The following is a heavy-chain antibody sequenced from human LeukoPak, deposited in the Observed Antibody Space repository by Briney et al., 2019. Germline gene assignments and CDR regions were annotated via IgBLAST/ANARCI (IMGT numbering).Heavy chain of an antibody. Sequence: GGSLRLSCAASGFTFSSYAMHWVRQAPGKGLEWVAVVSYDGSNKYYADSVKGRFTISRDNSKNTLYLQMNSLRAEDTAVYYCARDLAVAGTGINYFDYWGQGTLVTVSS. J-gene: IGHJ4*02. D-gene: IGHD6-19*01. CDR2: VSYDGSNK. CDR1: GFTFSSYA. V-gene: IGHV3-30-3*01. CDR3: ARDLAVAGTGINYFDY.